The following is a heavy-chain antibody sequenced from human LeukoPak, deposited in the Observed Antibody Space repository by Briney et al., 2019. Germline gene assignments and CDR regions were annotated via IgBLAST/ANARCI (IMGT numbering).Heavy chain of an antibody. CDR1: GFTFSTSW. V-gene: IGHV3-74*01. D-gene: IGHD4-17*01. CDR2: INSDGSTT. Sequence: PGGSLRLSCAASGFTFSTSWMHWVRRAPGKGLVWVSRINSDGSTTTYADSVKGRFAISRDNAKNTVYLQMNSLRAEDTAVYYCAKGHSGTTAYFDYWGQGTLVTVSS. J-gene: IGHJ4*02. CDR3: AKGHSGTTAYFDY.